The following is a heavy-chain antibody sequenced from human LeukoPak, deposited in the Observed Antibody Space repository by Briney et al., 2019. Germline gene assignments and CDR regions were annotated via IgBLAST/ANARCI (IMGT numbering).Heavy chain of an antibody. CDR2: IYSGGST. Sequence: GGSLRLSCAASGFTVSSNYMGWVRQAPGKGLEWVSVIYSGGSTYYADSVKGRFTISRDNSKNTLYLQMNSLRAEDTAVYYCAREPAAAGLDYFDYWGQGTLVTVSS. V-gene: IGHV3-66*01. J-gene: IGHJ4*02. CDR1: GFTVSSNY. D-gene: IGHD6-13*01. CDR3: AREPAAAGLDYFDY.